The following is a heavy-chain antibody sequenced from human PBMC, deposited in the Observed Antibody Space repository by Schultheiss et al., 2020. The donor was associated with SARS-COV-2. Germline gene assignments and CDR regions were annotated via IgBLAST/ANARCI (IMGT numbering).Heavy chain of an antibody. Sequence: GESLKISCKGSGYSFTSYWISWVRQMPGKGLEWMGIIYPGDSDTRYSPSFQGQVTISADKSISTAYLQWSSLKASDTAMYYCARRAGLERGFDGGMDVWGQGTTVTVSS. J-gene: IGHJ6*02. CDR2: IYPGDSDT. CDR3: ARRAGLERGFDGGMDV. V-gene: IGHV5-51*01. CDR1: GYSFTSYW. D-gene: IGHD1-1*01.